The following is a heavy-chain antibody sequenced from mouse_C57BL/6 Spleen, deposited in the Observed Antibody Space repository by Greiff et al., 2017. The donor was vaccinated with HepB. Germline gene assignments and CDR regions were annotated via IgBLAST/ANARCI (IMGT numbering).Heavy chain of an antibody. Sequence: VQLKESGPVLVKPGASVKMSCKASGYTFTDYYMNWVKQSHGKSLEWIGVINPYNGGTSYNQKFKGKATLTVDKSSSTAYMELNSLTSEDSAVYYCARSPRSSYWYFDVWGTGTTVTVSS. J-gene: IGHJ1*03. D-gene: IGHD1-1*01. CDR3: ARSPRSSYWYFDV. CDR2: INPYNGGT. V-gene: IGHV1-19*01. CDR1: GYTFTDYY.